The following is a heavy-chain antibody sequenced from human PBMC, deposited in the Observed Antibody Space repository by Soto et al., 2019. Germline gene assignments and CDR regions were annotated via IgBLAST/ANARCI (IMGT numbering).Heavy chain of an antibody. CDR1: GGSISSGDYY. J-gene: IGHJ6*02. V-gene: IGHV4-30-4*01. Sequence: PSETLSLTCTVSGGSISSGDYYWSWIRQPPGKGLEWIGYIYYSGSTYYNPSLKSRVTISVDTSKNQFSLKLSSVTAADTAVYYCARGEVRGVISMDVWGQGTTVTVSS. CDR2: IYYSGST. CDR3: ARGEVRGVISMDV. D-gene: IGHD3-10*01.